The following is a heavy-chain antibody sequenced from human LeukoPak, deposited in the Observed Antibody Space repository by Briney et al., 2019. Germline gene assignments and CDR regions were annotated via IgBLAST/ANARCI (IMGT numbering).Heavy chain of an antibody. Sequence: GGSLRLSCAASGFTFSSSPMSWVRQAPGKGLEWVSSISSSSSYIYYADSVKGRFTISRDNAKNSLYLQMNSLRAEDTAVYYCARFRLRSNPYYFDYWGQGTLVTVSS. CDR1: GFTFSSSP. D-gene: IGHD3-3*01. CDR3: ARFRLRSNPYYFDY. CDR2: ISSSSSYI. J-gene: IGHJ4*02. V-gene: IGHV3-21*01.